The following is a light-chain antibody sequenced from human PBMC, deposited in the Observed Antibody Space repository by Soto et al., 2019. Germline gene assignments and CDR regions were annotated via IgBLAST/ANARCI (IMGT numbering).Light chain of an antibody. CDR2: GAS. CDR1: QSLSRSS. CDR3: QQYGSSPRT. Sequence: IVLTQSPGTLSFSPGERATTYCSSSQSLSRSSLAWYQQKPGRAPRLLIYGASSRATGIPDRFSGSGSGTDFTLTISRLGPEDFAVYYCQQYGSSPRTFGQGTKVDIK. J-gene: IGKJ1*01. V-gene: IGKV3-20*01.